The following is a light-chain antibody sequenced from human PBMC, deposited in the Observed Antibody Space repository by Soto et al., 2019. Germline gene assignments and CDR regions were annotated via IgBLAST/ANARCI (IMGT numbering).Light chain of an antibody. V-gene: IGKV1-27*01. CDR1: QGIRNF. J-gene: IGKJ3*01. CDR2: AAS. Sequence: DIPMTQSPTSLSASVGDRVTITCQASQGIRNFVAWYQQKPGKAPKLLIYAASTLQTGVPSRFSGSGSGTDLTLTINSLQPEDVATYSCQKYSSDPVFGPGTKVEIK. CDR3: QKYSSDPV.